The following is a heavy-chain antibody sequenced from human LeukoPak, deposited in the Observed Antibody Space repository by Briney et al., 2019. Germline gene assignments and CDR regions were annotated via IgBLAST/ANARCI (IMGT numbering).Heavy chain of an antibody. CDR2: ISYDGSNK. CDR3: ARGGAVDIVATPFDY. Sequence: GSLRLSCAASGFTFSSYAMHWVRQAPGKGLEWVAVISYDGSNKYYADSVKGRFTISRDNSKNTLYLQMNSLRAEDTAVYYCARGGAVDIVATPFDYWGQGTLVTVSS. J-gene: IGHJ4*02. CDR1: GFTFSSYA. V-gene: IGHV3-30-3*01. D-gene: IGHD5-12*01.